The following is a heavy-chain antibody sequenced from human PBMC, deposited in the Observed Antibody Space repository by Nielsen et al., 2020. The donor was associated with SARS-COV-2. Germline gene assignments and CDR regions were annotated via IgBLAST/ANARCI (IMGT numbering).Heavy chain of an antibody. V-gene: IGHV3-66*01. CDR2: LYTGETT. CDR3: AKDLTSGSYYDWFDP. D-gene: IGHD1-26*01. J-gene: IGHJ5*02. CDR1: GFTVSSNY. Sequence: GESLKISCAASGFTVSSNYMSWVRQAPGKGLEWVSILYTGETTYYADSVRGRFTISRDNSKNTLYLQMNSLRAEDTAVYYCAKDLTSGSYYDWFDPWGQGTLVTVSS.